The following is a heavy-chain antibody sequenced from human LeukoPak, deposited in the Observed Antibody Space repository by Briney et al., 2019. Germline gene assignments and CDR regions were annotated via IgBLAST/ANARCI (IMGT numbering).Heavy chain of an antibody. CDR2: INPNSGGT. J-gene: IGHJ3*02. CDR3: ARDGSITMIPFDI. D-gene: IGHD3-22*01. Sequence: ASVKVSCKASGYTFTGYYMHWVRQAPGQGLGWMGRINPNSGGTNYAQKFQGSVTMTRDTSISTAYMELSRLRSDDTAVYYCARDGSITMIPFDIWGQGTMVTVSS. V-gene: IGHV1-2*06. CDR1: GYTFTGYY.